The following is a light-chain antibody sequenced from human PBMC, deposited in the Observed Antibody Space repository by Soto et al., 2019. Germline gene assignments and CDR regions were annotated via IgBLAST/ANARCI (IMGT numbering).Light chain of an antibody. CDR3: QQRSNWPLYT. J-gene: IGKJ2*01. CDR2: DAS. V-gene: IGKV3-11*01. Sequence: EIVLTQSPATLSLSPGESATLSCRASQSVSNYLGWYQQKPGQAPRLLIYDASNRATGIPARFSGSGSGTDFTLTISSLEPEDFAVYYCQQRSNWPLYTFGQGTKLEIK. CDR1: QSVSNY.